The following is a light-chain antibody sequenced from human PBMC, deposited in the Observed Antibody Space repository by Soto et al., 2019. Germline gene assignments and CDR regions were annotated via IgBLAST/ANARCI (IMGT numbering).Light chain of an antibody. Sequence: DIQMTQSPSTLSGSVGDRVTITCRASQTISSWLAWYQQKPGKAPKLLIEKASTLKSGGPSRCSGSGSGTEFTLTISSLQPDDVATYYCQHYNSYSEAFGQGTKVDI. CDR1: QTISSW. J-gene: IGKJ1*01. CDR2: KAS. CDR3: QHYNSYSEA. V-gene: IGKV1-5*03.